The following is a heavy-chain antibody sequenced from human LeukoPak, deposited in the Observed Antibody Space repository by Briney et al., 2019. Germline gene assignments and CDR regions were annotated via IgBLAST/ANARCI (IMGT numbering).Heavy chain of an antibody. CDR2: ISSSGSTI. CDR3: ARAVLLWFGESYGMDV. CDR1: GFTFSSYS. Sequence: GGSLRLSCAASGFTFSSYSMNWVRQAPGKGLEWVPYISSSGSTIYYADSVKGRFTISRDNAKNSLYLQMNSLRAEDTAVYYCARAVLLWFGESYGMDVWGQGTTVTVSS. J-gene: IGHJ6*02. V-gene: IGHV3-48*04. D-gene: IGHD3-10*01.